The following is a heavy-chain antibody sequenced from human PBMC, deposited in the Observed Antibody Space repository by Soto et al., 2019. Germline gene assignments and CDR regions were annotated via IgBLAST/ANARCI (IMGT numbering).Heavy chain of an antibody. D-gene: IGHD6-13*01. CDR1: GFTFSSYS. CDR3: ARDPGSSYSSSWYYYYYMDV. CDR2: ISSSSSTI. Sequence: EVQLVESGGGLVQPGGSLRLSCAASGFTFSSYSMNWVRQAPVKGLEWVSYISSSSSTIYYADSVKGRFTISRDNAKNSLYLQMNSLRAEDTAVYYCARDPGSSYSSSWYYYYYMDVWGKGTTVTVSS. V-gene: IGHV3-48*01. J-gene: IGHJ6*03.